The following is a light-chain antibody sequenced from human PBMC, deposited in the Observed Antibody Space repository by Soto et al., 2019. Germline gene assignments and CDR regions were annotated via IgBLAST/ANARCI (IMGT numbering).Light chain of an antibody. CDR1: QSVNSN. Sequence: EIVMTQSPASRSVSPVERGTLACLASQSVNSNLAWYQQKPGQAPRVIIFGVSTRATGVPDRFSGSGSGTDFTLTISRLEPEDFALYYCQQYGNSPLTFGGGTKVDIK. CDR3: QQYGNSPLT. J-gene: IGKJ4*01. V-gene: IGKV3-20*01. CDR2: GVS.